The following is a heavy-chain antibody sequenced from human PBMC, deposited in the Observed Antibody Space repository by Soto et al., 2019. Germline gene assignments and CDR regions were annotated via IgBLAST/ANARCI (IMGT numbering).Heavy chain of an antibody. D-gene: IGHD5-12*01. Sequence: SETLSLTCTVSGGSINSYCWSWIRQPPGKGLEWIAYIFDSGNANYNPSLKSRVTISVDTSKNQFSLKLTSVTAADTAVYYCARLRGTSVAKFYFDKWGQGALVTVSS. CDR1: GGSINSYC. CDR2: IFDSGNA. CDR3: ARLRGTSVAKFYFDK. J-gene: IGHJ4*02. V-gene: IGHV4-59*08.